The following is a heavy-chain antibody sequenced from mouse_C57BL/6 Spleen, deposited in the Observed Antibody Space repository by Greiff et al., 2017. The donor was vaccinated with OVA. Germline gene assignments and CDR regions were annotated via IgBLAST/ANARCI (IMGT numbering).Heavy chain of an antibody. Sequence: VKLVESGPELVKPGASVKLSCKASGYTFTSYDINWVKQRPGQGLEWIGWIYPRDGSTKYNEKFKGKATLTVDTSSSTAYMELHSLTSEDSAVYFCAELGRSGFDYWGQGTTLTVSS. D-gene: IGHD4-1*01. V-gene: IGHV1-85*01. CDR3: AELGRSGFDY. CDR1: GYTFTSYD. CDR2: IYPRDGST. J-gene: IGHJ2*01.